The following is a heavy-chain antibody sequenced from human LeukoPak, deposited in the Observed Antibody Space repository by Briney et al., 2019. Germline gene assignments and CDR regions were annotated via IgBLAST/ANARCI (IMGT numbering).Heavy chain of an antibody. D-gene: IGHD4-17*01. CDR3: AKASTVTTPDFDY. J-gene: IGHJ4*02. CDR2: ISYDGSNK. Sequence: TGGSLRLSCAASGFTFTSYVMHWVRQAPGKGLEWVAVISYDGSNKYYADSVKGRFTISRDNSKNTLYLQMNSLRAEDTAVYYCAKASTVTTPDFDYWGQGTLVTVSS. CDR1: GFTFTSYV. V-gene: IGHV3-30*18.